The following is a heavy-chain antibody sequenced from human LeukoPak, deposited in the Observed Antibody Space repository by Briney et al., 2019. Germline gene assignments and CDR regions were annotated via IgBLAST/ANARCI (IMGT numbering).Heavy chain of an antibody. D-gene: IGHD3-9*01. J-gene: IGHJ5*02. Sequence: PGGSLRLSCAASGFTFSRNSMNWVRQAPGKGLEWVSSISNSGDDIYYADPVKGRFSISRDNSKNTLYLQMNSLRAEDTAVYYCAKGRRYNILTGHYVSEVDPWGQGTLSPSPQ. CDR3: AKGRRYNILTGHYVSEVDP. CDR2: ISNSGDDI. V-gene: IGHV3-21*01. CDR1: GFTFSRNS.